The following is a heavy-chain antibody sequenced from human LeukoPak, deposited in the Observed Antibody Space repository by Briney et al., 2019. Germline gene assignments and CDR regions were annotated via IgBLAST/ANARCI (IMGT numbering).Heavy chain of an antibody. CDR1: GFTFSSYA. CDR3: AKTPGRGHP. J-gene: IGHJ5*02. D-gene: IGHD5-24*01. Sequence: GGSLRLSCAASGFTFSSYAMSWVRQAPGKGLEWVSAISGSGGSTYHADSVKGRFAISRDNSKNTLYLQINSLRAEDTAVYYSAKTPGRGHPWGQGTLVTVSS. V-gene: IGHV3-23*01. CDR2: ISGSGGST.